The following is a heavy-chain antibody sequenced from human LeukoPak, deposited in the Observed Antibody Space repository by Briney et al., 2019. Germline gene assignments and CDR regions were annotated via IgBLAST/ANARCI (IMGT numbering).Heavy chain of an antibody. J-gene: IGHJ4*02. CDR3: ARGERDMYSSSWYNFDY. CDR1: GFTVSSNY. Sequence: GGSLRLSCAASGFTVSSNYMSWVRQAPGKGLEWVSVIYSSGSTYYADSVKGRFTISRHNSKNTLYLQMNSLRAEDTAVYYCARGERDMYSSSWYNFDYWGQGTLVTVSS. V-gene: IGHV3-53*04. CDR2: IYSSGST. D-gene: IGHD6-13*01.